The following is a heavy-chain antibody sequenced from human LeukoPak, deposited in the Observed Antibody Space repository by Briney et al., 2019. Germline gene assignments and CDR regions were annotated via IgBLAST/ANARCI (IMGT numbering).Heavy chain of an antibody. J-gene: IGHJ4*02. CDR3: AREIMITFGGVIPTPY. Sequence: GASLRLSCAASGFTFSTYAMSWVRQPPGKGLEWVSVIYSGGSTYYADSVKGRFTISRDNSKNTLYLQMNSLRAEDTAVYYCAREIMITFGGVIPTPYWGQGTLVTVSS. V-gene: IGHV3-66*02. CDR2: IYSGGST. D-gene: IGHD3-16*02. CDR1: GFTFSTYA.